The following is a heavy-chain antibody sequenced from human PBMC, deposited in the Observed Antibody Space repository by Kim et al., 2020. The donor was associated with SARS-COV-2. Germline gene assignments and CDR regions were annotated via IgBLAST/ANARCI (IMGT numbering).Heavy chain of an antibody. CDR3: ASPRYRVPYYYGMDV. V-gene: IGHV4-4*02. J-gene: IGHJ6*02. Sequence: SETLSLTCAVSGGSISSSNWWNWVRQPPGKGLEWIGEIYHSGSTNYNPSLKSRVTISVDKSKNQFSLKLSSVTAADTAVYYCASPRYRVPYYYGMDVWGQGTTVTVSS. CDR2: IYHSGST. D-gene: IGHD2-2*01. CDR1: GGSISSSNW.